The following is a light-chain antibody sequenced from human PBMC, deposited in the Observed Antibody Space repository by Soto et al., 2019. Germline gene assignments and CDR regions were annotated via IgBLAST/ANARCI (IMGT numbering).Light chain of an antibody. V-gene: IGKV3-11*01. CDR2: DAY. Sequence: EVVLTQSPVTLSLSPGERATLSCSASQSFRGLLAWYQRKPGQAPRLFIYDAYNRATGIPPRFSGSGSGTDFTLTISSLEPEDSAVYYCQRRHMWPITFGQGTRLEIK. CDR1: QSFRGL. CDR3: QRRHMWPIT. J-gene: IGKJ5*01.